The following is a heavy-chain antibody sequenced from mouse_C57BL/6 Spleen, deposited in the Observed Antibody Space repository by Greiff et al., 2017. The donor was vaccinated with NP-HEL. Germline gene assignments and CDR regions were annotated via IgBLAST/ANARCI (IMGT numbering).Heavy chain of an antibody. D-gene: IGHD3-2*02. CDR2: IDPSDSET. Sequence: QVQLQQPGAELVRPGSSVKLSCKASGYTFTSYWMHWVKQRPLQGLERIGNIDPSDSETHYNQKFKDKATLTVDKSSSTAYMQLSSLTSEDSAVYYCASQDGSGFAYWGQGTLVTVSA. CDR3: ASQDGSGFAY. J-gene: IGHJ3*01. CDR1: GYTFTSYW. V-gene: IGHV1-52*01.